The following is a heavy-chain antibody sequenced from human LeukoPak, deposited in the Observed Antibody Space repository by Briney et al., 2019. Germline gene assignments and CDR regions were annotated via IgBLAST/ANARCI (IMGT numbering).Heavy chain of an antibody. Sequence: ASVKVSCKASGYTFTGYYMPWVRQAPGQGLEWIGWIYPNRGGTNYAQKFEGRVTMTRDTSISTAYMELSRLRSADTAVYYCARDLKSGNYGLGYYYGMDVWGQGTTVTVSS. D-gene: IGHD4-11*01. J-gene: IGHJ6*02. CDR3: ARDLKSGNYGLGYYYGMDV. V-gene: IGHV1-2*02. CDR2: IYPNRGGT. CDR1: GYTFTGYY.